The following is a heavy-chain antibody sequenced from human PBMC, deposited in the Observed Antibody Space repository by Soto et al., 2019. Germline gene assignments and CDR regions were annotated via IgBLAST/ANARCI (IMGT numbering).Heavy chain of an antibody. D-gene: IGHD3-3*01. Sequence: ASVKVSCKAPGDTFTSHYLNWVRQAPGQGLEWGGVINTQGGSTKYAQKFQGTVTMARDTTRSTVYMELRSLRSDDTAIYYCARSSGGNFGIIIEGSNWFDPWGQGTLVIVSS. CDR3: ARSSGGNFGIIIEGSNWFDP. J-gene: IGHJ5*02. CDR1: GDTFTSHY. CDR2: INTQGGST. V-gene: IGHV1-46*01.